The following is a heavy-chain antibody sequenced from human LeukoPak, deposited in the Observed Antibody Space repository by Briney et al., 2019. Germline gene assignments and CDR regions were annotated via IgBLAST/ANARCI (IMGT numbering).Heavy chain of an antibody. V-gene: IGHV1-69*06. D-gene: IGHD6-25*01. CDR2: IIPIFGTA. Sequence: SVKASCKASGGTFSSYAISWVRQAPGQGLEWMGGIIPIFGTANYAQKFQGRVTITADKSTSTAYMELSSLRSEDTAVYYCARAPLCSSGWTNYFDYWGQGTLVTVSS. J-gene: IGHJ4*02. CDR1: GGTFSSYA. CDR3: ARAPLCSSGWTNYFDY.